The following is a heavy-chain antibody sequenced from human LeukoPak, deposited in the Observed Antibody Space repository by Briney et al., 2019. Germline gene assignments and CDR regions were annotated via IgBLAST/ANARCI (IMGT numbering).Heavy chain of an antibody. V-gene: IGHV3-48*03. D-gene: IGHD1-1*01. CDR1: GFTFSYYE. CDR2: ISSGGSTI. Sequence: GGSLRLSCAASGFTFSYYEMNWVRQAPGKGLEWVSYISSGGSTIYYADSVRGRFTISRDNAKNSLYLQMNSLRAEDTAVYFCARSLYNSADYWGQGALVTVSS. J-gene: IGHJ4*02. CDR3: ARSLYNSADY.